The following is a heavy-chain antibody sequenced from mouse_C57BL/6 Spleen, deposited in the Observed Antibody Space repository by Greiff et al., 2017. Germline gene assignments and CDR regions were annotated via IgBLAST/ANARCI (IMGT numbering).Heavy chain of an antibody. J-gene: IGHJ2*01. V-gene: IGHV1-81*01. Sequence: VQLQQSGAELARPGASVKLSCKASGYTFTSYGISWVKQRTGQGLEWIGEIYPRSGNTYYNEKFKGKATLTADKSSSTAYMELRSLTSEDSAVYFCARGTYYGSSDYWGQGTTLTVSS. CDR3: ARGTYYGSSDY. CDR1: GYTFTSYG. D-gene: IGHD1-1*01. CDR2: IYPRSGNT.